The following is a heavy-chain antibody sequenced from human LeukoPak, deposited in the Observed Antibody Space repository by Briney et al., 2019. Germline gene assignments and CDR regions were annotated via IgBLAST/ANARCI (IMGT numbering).Heavy chain of an antibody. V-gene: IGHV1-2*02. CDR3: ARVFFNYDDGSANPASPVDY. J-gene: IGHJ4*02. CDR2: SNLYNSGT. Sequence: ASVKLSRTATGYTFSGYYMHWVRQAPGQGPGWVGWSNLYNSGTNNAKKSHARRTMTRDTSICAANMQLSRLRSDDTAVYYCARVFFNYDDGSANPASPVDYWGQGTLVTVSS. CDR1: GYTFSGYY. D-gene: IGHD3-22*01.